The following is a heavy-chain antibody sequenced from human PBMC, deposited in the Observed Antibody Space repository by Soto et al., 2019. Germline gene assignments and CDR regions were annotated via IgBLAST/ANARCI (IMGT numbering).Heavy chain of an antibody. J-gene: IGHJ4*02. D-gene: IGHD3-3*01. Sequence: SETLSLTCTVSGDSVSSVGFHWAWLRRPPGKGLEWIGYIYNGGSTYYSPSLESRMNMSLDATRNHYSLRLTSVTAAGTAVYFCARAPVGLDTISYFDYWGQGKLVTVSS. V-gene: IGHV4-30-4*01. CDR1: GDSVSSVGFH. CDR3: ARAPVGLDTISYFDY. CDR2: IYNGGST.